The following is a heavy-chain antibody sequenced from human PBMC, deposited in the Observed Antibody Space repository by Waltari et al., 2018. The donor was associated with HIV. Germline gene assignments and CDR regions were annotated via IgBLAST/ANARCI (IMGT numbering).Heavy chain of an antibody. V-gene: IGHV3-7*01. CDR3: ARDLKDYDFWSPVDV. D-gene: IGHD3-3*01. Sequence: EVQLVESGGGLVQPGGSLRISCAASGFTFSAYWMPWVRQAPGKGLEWLANIKQDGSEKYYADSVKGRFTVSRDNNKKSLYLQMSSLRAEDTAVYYCARDLKDYDFWSPVDVWGQGTTVTVSS. J-gene: IGHJ6*02. CDR1: GFTFSAYW. CDR2: IKQDGSEK.